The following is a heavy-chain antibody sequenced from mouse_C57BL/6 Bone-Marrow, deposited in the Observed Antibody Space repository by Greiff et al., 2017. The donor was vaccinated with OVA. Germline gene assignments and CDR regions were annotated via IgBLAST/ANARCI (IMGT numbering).Heavy chain of an antibody. CDR2: IYPGDGDT. D-gene: IGHD2-3*01. J-gene: IGHJ2*01. CDR3: ARHEDGYYASYFDY. Sequence: VKVVESGPELVKPGASVKISCKASGYAFSSSWMNWVKQRPGKGLEWIGRIYPGDGDTNYNGKFKGKATLTADKSSSTAYMHLSSLTSEDSAVYFCARHEDGYYASYFDYWGQGTTLTVSS. V-gene: IGHV1-82*01. CDR1: GYAFSSSW.